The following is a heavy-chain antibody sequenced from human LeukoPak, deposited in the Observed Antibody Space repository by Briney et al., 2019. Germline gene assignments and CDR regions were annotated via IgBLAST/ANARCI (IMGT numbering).Heavy chain of an antibody. CDR3: ARQSKYAAAAPDY. CDR1: GGSISSSSYY. Sequence: SETLSLTCTVSGGSISSSSYYWGWIRQPPGKGLEWIGSIYYSGSTYYNPSLKSRVTISVDTSKNQFSLKLSSVTAADTAVYYCARQSKYAAAAPDYWGQGTLVTVSS. CDR2: IYYSGST. J-gene: IGHJ4*02. V-gene: IGHV4-39*01. D-gene: IGHD6-13*01.